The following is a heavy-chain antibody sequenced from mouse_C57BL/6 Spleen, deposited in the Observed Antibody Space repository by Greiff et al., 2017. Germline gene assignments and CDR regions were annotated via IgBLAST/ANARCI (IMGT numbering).Heavy chain of an antibody. CDR2: IYIGNGYT. V-gene: IGHV1-58*01. Sequence: VQLQQSGAELVRPGSSVKLSCKASGYTFTSYGIHWVKQRPGQGLEWIGYIYIGNGYTEYNEKFKGKATLTSDTSSSPAYLQLSCLTSEDSSSYFWVNSCGYYAMDYWGQGTSVTVSS. CDR3: VNSCGYYAMDY. J-gene: IGHJ4*01. CDR1: GYTFTSYG.